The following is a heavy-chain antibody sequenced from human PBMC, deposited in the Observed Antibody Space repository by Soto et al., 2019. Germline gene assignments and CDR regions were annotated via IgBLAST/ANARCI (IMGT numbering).Heavy chain of an antibody. Sequence: EVQLVESGGGLVQPGGSLRLSCAGSGFTFSNHWMSWVRQTPGKGLERVANINQDGSEKYYGDSVKGRFTISRDNAKNSLFLQMNSLRAEDTALYYCTRDLSWGQGTLVIVSS. V-gene: IGHV3-7*04. J-gene: IGHJ4*02. CDR2: INQDGSEK. CDR1: GFTFSNHW. CDR3: TRDLS.